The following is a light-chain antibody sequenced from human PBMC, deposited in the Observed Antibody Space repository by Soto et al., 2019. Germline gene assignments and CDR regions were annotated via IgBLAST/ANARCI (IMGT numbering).Light chain of an antibody. CDR3: QSYDSSLSALYV. V-gene: IGLV1-40*01. CDR1: SSNNGAGYD. J-gene: IGLJ1*01. Sequence: QAVVTQPPSVSGAPGQRVTISCTGSSSNNGAGYDVHWYQQLPGTAPKLLIYGNSNRPSGVPDRFSGSKSGTSASLAITGLRAEDEADYYCQSYDSSLSALYVFGTGTKVTVL. CDR2: GNS.